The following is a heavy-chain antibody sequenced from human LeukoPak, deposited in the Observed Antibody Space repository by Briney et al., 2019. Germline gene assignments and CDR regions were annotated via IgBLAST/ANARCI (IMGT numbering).Heavy chain of an antibody. CDR1: GFTFDDYA. Sequence: GGSLRLSCAASGFTFDDYAMHWVRQAPGKGLEWVSGISWNSGSIGYADSVKGRFTISRDNSKNTVYLQMDSLRAEDTAVYYCANSRGHGSGNLWGQGTLVTVSS. CDR3: ANSRGHGSGNL. V-gene: IGHV3-9*01. D-gene: IGHD3-10*01. CDR2: ISWNSGSI. J-gene: IGHJ5*02.